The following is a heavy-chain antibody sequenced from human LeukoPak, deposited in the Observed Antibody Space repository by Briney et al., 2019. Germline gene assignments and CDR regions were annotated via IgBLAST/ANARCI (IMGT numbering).Heavy chain of an antibody. CDR2: IYHSGST. J-gene: IGHJ3*02. V-gene: IGHV4-4*02. D-gene: IGHD3-22*01. CDR3: ARNYYDSSGYDAFDI. CDR1: GGSISSSNW. Sequence: SGTLSLTCAVSGGSISSSNWWSWVRQPTGKGLEWIGEIYHSGSTNYNPSLKSRVTISVDKSKNQFSLKLSSVTAADTAVYYCARNYYDSSGYDAFDIWGRGTMVTVSS.